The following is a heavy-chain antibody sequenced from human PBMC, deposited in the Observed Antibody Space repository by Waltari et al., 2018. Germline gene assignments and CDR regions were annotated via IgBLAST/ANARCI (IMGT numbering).Heavy chain of an antibody. D-gene: IGHD2-8*01. CDR1: GGSFSGYY. J-gene: IGHJ4*02. V-gene: IGHV4-34*01. Sequence: QVQLQQWGAGLLKPSETLSLTCAVYGGSFSGYYWSWIRQPPGKGLEWIGEINHSGSTNYNPSLKSLVTISVDTSKNQFSLKLSSVTAADTAVYYCASQDIVLMVYARWGQGTLVTVSS. CDR3: ASQDIVLMVYAR. CDR2: INHSGST.